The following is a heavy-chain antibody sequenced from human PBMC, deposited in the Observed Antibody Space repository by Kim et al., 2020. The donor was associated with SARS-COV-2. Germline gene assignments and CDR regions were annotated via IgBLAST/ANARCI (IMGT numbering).Heavy chain of an antibody. CDR3: ARTTVALGDYYYMDV. V-gene: IGHV1-18*01. CDR2: VSGRNGNT. Sequence: ASVKVSCKASGYTFNSYGINWVRQASGQGLEWMGWVSGRNGNTKYTEKIQGRVTMTTDTPTTTAYMELRNLRSDDTAVYFCARTTVALGDYYYMDVWGKGTTVTVS. CDR1: GYTFNSYG. D-gene: IGHD4-17*01. J-gene: IGHJ6*03.